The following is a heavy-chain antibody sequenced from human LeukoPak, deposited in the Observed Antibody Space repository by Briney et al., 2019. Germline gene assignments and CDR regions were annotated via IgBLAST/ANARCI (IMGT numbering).Heavy chain of an antibody. V-gene: IGHV4-39*01. CDR2: IYYCGST. CDR3: AANWELGY. CDR1: GGSISSSSYY. J-gene: IGHJ4*02. D-gene: IGHD3-10*01. Sequence: SETLSLTCTVSGGSISSSSYYWGWIRQPPGKGLEWIGSIYYCGSTYYNPSLKSRVTISVDTSKNQFSLKLSSVTAADTAVYYCAANWELGYWGQGTLVTVSS.